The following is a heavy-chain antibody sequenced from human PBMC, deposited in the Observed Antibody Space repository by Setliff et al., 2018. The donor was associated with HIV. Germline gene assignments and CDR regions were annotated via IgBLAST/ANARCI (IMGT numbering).Heavy chain of an antibody. D-gene: IGHD1-1*01. V-gene: IGHV1-2*02. J-gene: IGHJ4*02. CDR2: ISPDNGNR. CDR3: ARQLSNSFDY. CDR1: GYTFTDYF. Sequence: ASVKVSCKSSGYTFTDYFMHWVRQAPGQGLEWMGWISPDNGNRRILRRFQGRVTMTRDTSINTAYLELSGLTSDDTAVYYCARQLSNSFDYWGQGALVTVSS.